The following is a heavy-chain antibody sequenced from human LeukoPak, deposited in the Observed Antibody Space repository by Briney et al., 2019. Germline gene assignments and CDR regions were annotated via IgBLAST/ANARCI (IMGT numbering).Heavy chain of an antibody. D-gene: IGHD5-18*01. CDR3: AKDIGYSYGHGAFDY. CDR1: GFTFDAYA. J-gene: IGHJ4*02. Sequence: GRSLRLSCAASGFTFDAYAMHWVRQAPGKGLEWVSGISWNSGSMGYADSVKGRFTISRDNARNSLYLQMNSLRAEDTALYYCAKDIGYSYGHGAFDYWGQGTLVTVSS. CDR2: ISWNSGSM. V-gene: IGHV3-9*01.